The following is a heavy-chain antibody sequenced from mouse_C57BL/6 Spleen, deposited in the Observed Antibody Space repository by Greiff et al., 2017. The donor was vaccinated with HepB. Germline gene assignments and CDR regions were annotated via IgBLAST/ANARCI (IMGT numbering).Heavy chain of an antibody. CDR3: ARGYGSSYLNAMDG. Sequence: VQLQQSGAELVKPGASVKISCKASGYAFSSYWMNWVKQRPGKGLEWIGQIYPGDGDINYNGKFKGKATLTADKSSSTAYMQLSSLTSEDSAVYFWARGYGSSYLNAMDGWGQGTSVTVSS. CDR2: IYPGDGDI. D-gene: IGHD1-1*01. CDR1: GYAFSSYW. V-gene: IGHV1-80*01. J-gene: IGHJ4*01.